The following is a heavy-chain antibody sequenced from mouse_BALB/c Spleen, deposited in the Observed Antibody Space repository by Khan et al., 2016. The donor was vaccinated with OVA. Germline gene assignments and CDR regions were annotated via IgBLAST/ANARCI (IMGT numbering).Heavy chain of an antibody. CDR3: VRGGGYYRNDGWFGY. D-gene: IGHD2-14*01. J-gene: IGHJ3*01. CDR2: INPSNGYT. CDR1: GYTFASYT. Sequence: VQLQESGAELARPGASVKMSCKASGYTFASYTIHWIKQRPGQGLEWIGYINPSNGYTNYNQKFKDKATLTADKSSTTAYMQLSSLTSDDSAVYNCVRGGGYYRNDGWFGYWGQGTLVTVSA. V-gene: IGHV1-4*01.